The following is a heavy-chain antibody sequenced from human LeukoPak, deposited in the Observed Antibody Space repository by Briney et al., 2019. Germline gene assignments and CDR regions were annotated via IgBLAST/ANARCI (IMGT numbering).Heavy chain of an antibody. CDR2: FDPEDGET. CDR1: GYTLTELS. CDR3: ATGKSTVTTNFDY. V-gene: IGHV1-24*01. J-gene: IGHJ4*02. D-gene: IGHD4-17*01. Sequence: ASVKVSCKVSGYTLTELSMHWVRQAPGKGLEWMGGFDPEDGETIYAQKFQGRVTMTEDTSTGTAYMELSSLRSEDTAVYYCATGKSTVTTNFDYWGQGTLVTVSS.